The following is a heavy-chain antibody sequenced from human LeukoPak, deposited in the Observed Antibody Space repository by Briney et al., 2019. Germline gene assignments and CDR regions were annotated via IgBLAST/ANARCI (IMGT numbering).Heavy chain of an antibody. CDR2: IYHSGST. J-gene: IGHJ4*02. D-gene: IGHD3-22*01. V-gene: IGHV4-38-2*02. Sequence: SETLSLTCTVSGYSISSGYYWGWIRQPPGKGLEWIGSIYHSGSTYYNPSLKSRVTISVDTSKNQFSLKLSSVTAADTAVYDCARAFGVVITFDYWGQGTLVTVSS. CDR3: ARAFGVVITFDY. CDR1: GYSISSGYY.